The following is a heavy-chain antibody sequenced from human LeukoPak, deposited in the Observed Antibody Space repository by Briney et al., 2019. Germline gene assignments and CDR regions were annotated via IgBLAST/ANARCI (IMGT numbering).Heavy chain of an antibody. D-gene: IGHD5-12*01. CDR1: GFTVSNNY. CDR2: IYSGGGT. CDR3: ARDTGIVATIGPFDY. Sequence: GGSLRLSCAASGFTVSNNYMSWVRQAPGKGLEWVSVIYSGGGTFYSDSVKGRFTISRDYSKNTLYLQMNSLRAEDTAVYYCARDTGIVATIGPFDYWGQGTLVTVSS. V-gene: IGHV3-53*05. J-gene: IGHJ4*02.